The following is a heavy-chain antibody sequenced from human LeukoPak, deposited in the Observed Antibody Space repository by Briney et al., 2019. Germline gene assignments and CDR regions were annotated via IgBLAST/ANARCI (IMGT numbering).Heavy chain of an antibody. V-gene: IGHV3-66*04. D-gene: IGHD6-19*01. Sequence: GGSLRLSCAASGFTVSSNYMSWVRQAPGKGLEWVSVIYSGGSTYYADSVKGRFTISRDNSKNTLYLQMNSLRAEDTAVYYCARLEVAGLFFDYWGQGTLVTVSS. CDR2: IYSGGST. J-gene: IGHJ4*02. CDR1: GFTVSSNY. CDR3: ARLEVAGLFFDY.